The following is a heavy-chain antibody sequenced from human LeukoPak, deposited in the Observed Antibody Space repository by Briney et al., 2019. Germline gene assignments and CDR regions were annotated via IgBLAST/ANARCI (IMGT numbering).Heavy chain of an antibody. V-gene: IGHV4-39*07. Sequence: SETLSLTCTVSGGSISSSSYYWGWIRQPPGKGLEWIGSIYYSGSTYYNPSLKSRVTISVDTSKNQFSLKLSSVTAADTAVYYCARGSTIHSYGLSYYYGMDVWGQGTTVTVSS. CDR1: GGSISSSSYY. J-gene: IGHJ6*02. CDR2: IYYSGST. CDR3: ARGSTIHSYGLSYYYGMDV. D-gene: IGHD5-18*01.